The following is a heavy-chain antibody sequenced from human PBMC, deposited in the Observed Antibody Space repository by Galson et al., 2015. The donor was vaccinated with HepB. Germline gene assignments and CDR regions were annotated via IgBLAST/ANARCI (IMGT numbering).Heavy chain of an antibody. J-gene: IGHJ4*02. Sequence: SLRLSCAASGFTFDDYTMHWVRQAPGKGLEWVSLISWDGGSTYYADSVKGRFTISRDNSKNSLYLQMNSLRTEDTALYYCAKDMGYRSLALDYWGQGTLVTVSS. CDR2: ISWDGGST. CDR3: AKDMGYRSLALDY. CDR1: GFTFDDYT. V-gene: IGHV3-43*01. D-gene: IGHD5-18*01.